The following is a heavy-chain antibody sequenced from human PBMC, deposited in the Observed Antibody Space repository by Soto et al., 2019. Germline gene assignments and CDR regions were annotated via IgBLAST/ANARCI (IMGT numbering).Heavy chain of an antibody. J-gene: IGHJ6*02. Sequence: GSLRLSCAASGFSFSSTWMHWVRQAPGKGLVWVSHVNSDGSNTNYADFVKGRFTVSRDNARNTVYLQMNSLRADDTAVYYCAKDWSYGLDVWGQGXTVTVYS. CDR3: AKDWSYGLDV. D-gene: IGHD3-9*01. V-gene: IGHV3-74*01. CDR2: VNSDGSNT. CDR1: GFSFSSTW.